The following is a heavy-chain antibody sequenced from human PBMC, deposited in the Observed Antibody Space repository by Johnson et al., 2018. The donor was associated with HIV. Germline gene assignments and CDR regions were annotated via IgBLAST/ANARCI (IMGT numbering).Heavy chain of an antibody. Sequence: MQLVESGGGLVQPGGSLRLSCVASGFTFSSYWMSWVRQVPGKAPEWVANIKRDGSEKYYVDSVKGRFTISRDNAKNSVYLQMNSLRVEDTAMYYCARDGPSLQSQRYAFDVCVQGTMVIVSS. CDR3: ARDGPSLQSQRYAFDV. J-gene: IGHJ3*01. CDR1: GFTFSSYW. CDR2: IKRDGSEK. V-gene: IGHV3-7*01. D-gene: IGHD5-24*01.